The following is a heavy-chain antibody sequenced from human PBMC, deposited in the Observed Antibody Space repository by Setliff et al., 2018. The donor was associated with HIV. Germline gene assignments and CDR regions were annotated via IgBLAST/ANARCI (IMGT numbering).Heavy chain of an antibody. Sequence: GGSLRLSCVVSGLTFNRYWMSWVRQVPGKGLEWVSTIYSDGSTYHADSVNGRFTLSRDISENALYLQIDSLRPEDTAVYYCARLRLYNSPLDYWGQGTLVTVSS. CDR2: IYSDGST. CDR1: GLTFNRYW. CDR3: ARLRLYNSPLDY. V-gene: IGHV3-66*02. D-gene: IGHD3-10*01. J-gene: IGHJ4*02.